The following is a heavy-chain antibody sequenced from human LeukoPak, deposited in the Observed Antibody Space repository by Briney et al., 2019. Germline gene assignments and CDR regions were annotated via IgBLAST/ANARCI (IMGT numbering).Heavy chain of an antibody. CDR1: GYTFTGYY. CDR2: IHPNSGDT. Sequence: ASVKVSCKASGYTFTGYYMHWVRQAPGQGLEWMGWIHPNSGDTNYAQKFQGRVTMTSDTSISTAYMELSSLTSDDSTVYYCARGVTTVTRLPGYWGQGTLVTVSS. V-gene: IGHV1-2*02. CDR3: ARGVTTVTRLPGY. D-gene: IGHD4-17*01. J-gene: IGHJ4*02.